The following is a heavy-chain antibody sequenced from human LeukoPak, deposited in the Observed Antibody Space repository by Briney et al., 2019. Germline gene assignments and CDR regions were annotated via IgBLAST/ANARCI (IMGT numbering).Heavy chain of an antibody. CDR2: ISSSSSTI. D-gene: IGHD5-18*01. CDR3: ARDWAGGYSYGYVDY. Sequence: PGGSLRLSCAASGFTFSSYSMNWVRQAPGKGLEWVSYISSSSSTIYYADSVKGRFTISRDNAKNSLYLQMNSLRAEDTAVYYCARDWAGGYSYGYVDYWGQGTLVTVSS. V-gene: IGHV3-48*01. J-gene: IGHJ4*02. CDR1: GFTFSSYS.